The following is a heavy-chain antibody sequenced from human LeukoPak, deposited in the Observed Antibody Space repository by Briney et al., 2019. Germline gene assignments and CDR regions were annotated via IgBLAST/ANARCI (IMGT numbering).Heavy chain of an antibody. CDR1: GFTFSSYA. Sequence: GGSLRLSCAASGFTFSSYAMSWVRQAPEKGLEWVGRIKSKTDGGTTDYAAPVKGRFTISRDDSKNTLYLQMNSLKTEDTAVYYCTTGNDFWSGYSDYWGQGTLVTVSS. CDR2: IKSKTDGGTT. D-gene: IGHD3-3*01. V-gene: IGHV3-15*01. J-gene: IGHJ4*02. CDR3: TTGNDFWSGYSDY.